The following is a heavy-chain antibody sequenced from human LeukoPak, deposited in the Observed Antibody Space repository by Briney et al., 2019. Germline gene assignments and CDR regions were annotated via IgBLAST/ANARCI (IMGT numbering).Heavy chain of an antibody. Sequence: GGSLRLSCAASGFILSSYAMSWVRQAPGKGLQWVSAISGSGVNTYYADSVKGRFTISRDNSENTLYLQMNSLRAEDTAVYYCAKDGTRVTTIFGVWGQGTTVTVSS. CDR3: AKDGTRVTTIFGV. V-gene: IGHV3-23*01. CDR2: ISGSGVNT. CDR1: GFILSSYA. J-gene: IGHJ6*02. D-gene: IGHD3-3*01.